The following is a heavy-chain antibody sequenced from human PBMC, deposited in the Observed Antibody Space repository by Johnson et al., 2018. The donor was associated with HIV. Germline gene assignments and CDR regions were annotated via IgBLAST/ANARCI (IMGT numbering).Heavy chain of an antibody. Sequence: VQLVESGGGVVQPGRSLRLSCAPSGFTFSSYAMHWVRQAPGKGLEWVAVISYDGSNKYYADSVKGRFTISRDNSKNTLFLQMNSLRPEDTAVYHCARVRTGDSSGYHDAFDIWGQGTMVTVSS. CDR2: ISYDGSNK. CDR1: GFTFSSYA. J-gene: IGHJ3*02. D-gene: IGHD3-22*01. CDR3: ARVRTGDSSGYHDAFDI. V-gene: IGHV3-30*04.